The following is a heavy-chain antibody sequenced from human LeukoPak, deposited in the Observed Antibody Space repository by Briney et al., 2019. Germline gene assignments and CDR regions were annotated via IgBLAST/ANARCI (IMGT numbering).Heavy chain of an antibody. CDR3: AKDLSIAAAGHYFDY. CDR1: GFTFSSYA. CDR2: ISGSGGST. D-gene: IGHD6-13*01. J-gene: IGHJ4*02. Sequence: GRSLRLSCAASGFTFSSYAMSWVRQAPGKGLEWVSAISGSGGSTYYADSVKGRFTISRDNSKNTLYLQMNSLRAEDTAVYYCAKDLSIAAAGHYFDYWGQGTLVTVSS. V-gene: IGHV3-23*01.